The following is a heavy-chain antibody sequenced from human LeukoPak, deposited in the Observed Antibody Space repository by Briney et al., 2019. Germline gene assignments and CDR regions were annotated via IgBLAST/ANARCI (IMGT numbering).Heavy chain of an antibody. V-gene: IGHV4-34*01. CDR1: GGSFSGYY. D-gene: IGHD6-13*01. J-gene: IGHJ4*02. CDR3: ARVGGAAAPAYFDY. CDR2: INHSGST. Sequence: SETLSLTCAVYGGSFSGYYWSWIRQPPGKGLEWIGEINHSGSTNYNPSLKSRVTISVDTSKNQFSLKLSSVTAADTAVYYCARVGGAAAPAYFDYWGQGTLVTVSS.